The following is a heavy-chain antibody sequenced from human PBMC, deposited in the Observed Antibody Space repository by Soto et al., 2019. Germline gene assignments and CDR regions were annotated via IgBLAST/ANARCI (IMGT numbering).Heavy chain of an antibody. J-gene: IGHJ6*02. Sequence: EAQLVESGGGLIQPGGSLRLSCAASGFTVSDNYITWVRQAPGKGLEWVSLLYSGGRIYYADSVKGRFTISRDTSKTTLYLQMNSLRTEDTAVYYCARSDSDYAYALNVWGQGTTVTVSS. D-gene: IGHD3-16*01. V-gene: IGHV3-53*01. CDR3: ARSDSDYAYALNV. CDR1: GFTVSDNY. CDR2: LYSGGRI.